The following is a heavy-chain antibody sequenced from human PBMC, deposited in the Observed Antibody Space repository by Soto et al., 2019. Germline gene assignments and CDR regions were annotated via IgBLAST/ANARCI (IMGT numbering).Heavy chain of an antibody. V-gene: IGHV3-33*01. CDR3: ARVDYDTSGYYLPSYY. Sequence: QVQLVESGGGVVQPGRSLRLSCAASGFSFSSYGMHWVRQAPGKGLEWVAVIWYDGSNKYYADSVKGRVTISRDNSKNTLFLQMNSLRAEDTAVYYCARVDYDTSGYYLPSYYWGQGALGTVAS. CDR2: IWYDGSNK. CDR1: GFSFSSYG. J-gene: IGHJ4*02. D-gene: IGHD3-22*01.